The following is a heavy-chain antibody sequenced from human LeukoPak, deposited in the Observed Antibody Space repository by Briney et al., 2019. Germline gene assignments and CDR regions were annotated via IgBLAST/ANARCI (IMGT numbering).Heavy chain of an antibody. CDR2: IYYTGGT. CDR3: ARNGEDSSDYYYFDY. Sequence: SETLSLTCSVSGYSISSGYYWGWIRQPPGRGLEWIGGIYYTGGTLYNPSLKSRVTISVDTSKNQFSLKLNSVTAADTAVYYCARNGEDSSDYYYFDYWGQGTLVTVSS. D-gene: IGHD3-22*01. V-gene: IGHV4-38-2*02. J-gene: IGHJ4*02. CDR1: GYSISSGYY.